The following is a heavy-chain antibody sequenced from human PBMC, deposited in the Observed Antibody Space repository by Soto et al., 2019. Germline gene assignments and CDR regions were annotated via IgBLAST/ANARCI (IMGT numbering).Heavy chain of an antibody. Sequence: ASVKVSCKASGYTFTSYDINWVRQATGHGLEWMGWMNPNSGNTGYAQKFQGRVTMTRNTSISTAYMELSSLRSEDTAVYYCARGRVVLVPAAFAYYYYYGMDVWGQGTTVTVSS. D-gene: IGHD2-2*01. CDR1: GYTFTSYD. J-gene: IGHJ6*02. CDR2: MNPNSGNT. V-gene: IGHV1-8*01. CDR3: ARGRVVLVPAAFAYYYYYGMDV.